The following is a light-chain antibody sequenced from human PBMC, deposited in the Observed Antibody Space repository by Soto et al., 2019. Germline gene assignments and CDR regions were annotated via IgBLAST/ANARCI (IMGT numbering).Light chain of an antibody. J-gene: IGLJ1*01. CDR2: EVS. CDR1: SSDVGGYDY. CDR3: SSYTISSTYV. Sequence: QSALTQPASVSGSPGQSITISCTGTSSDVGGYDYVSWYQQYPGKAPKLMIYEVSNRPSGVSNRFSGSKSGNTASLTISGHQAEDEADYYCSSYTISSTYVFGTGTKVTVL. V-gene: IGLV2-14*01.